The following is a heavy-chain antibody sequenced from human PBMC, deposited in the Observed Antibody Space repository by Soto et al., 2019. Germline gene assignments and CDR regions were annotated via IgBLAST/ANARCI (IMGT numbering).Heavy chain of an antibody. D-gene: IGHD2-8*01. CDR1: GGSISTYY. CDR3: VRYAGSSRFAY. CDR2: INYSGRT. Sequence: KTSETLSLTCTVSGGSISTYYWSWIRQPPGKGLEWIGYINYSGRTNYNPSLKSRVTMSLDTSKTQFSLKLRSVTAADTALFYCVRYAGSSRFAYWGQGTLVTVSS. V-gene: IGHV4-59*01. J-gene: IGHJ4*02.